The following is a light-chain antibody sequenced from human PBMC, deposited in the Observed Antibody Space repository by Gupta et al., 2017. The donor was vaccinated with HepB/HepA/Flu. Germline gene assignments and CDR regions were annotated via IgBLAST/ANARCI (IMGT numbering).Light chain of an antibody. Sequence: EIVMTQSPATLSVSPGERATLSCRASQSVSSNLAGYQQKPGQAPRPLIYGASTRVTGIPASFSGSGSGTEFTLTISSLQSEDFAVYYCQQYNNWPFTFGPGTKVDIK. V-gene: IGKV3-15*01. J-gene: IGKJ3*01. CDR2: GAS. CDR1: QSVSSN. CDR3: QQYNNWPFT.